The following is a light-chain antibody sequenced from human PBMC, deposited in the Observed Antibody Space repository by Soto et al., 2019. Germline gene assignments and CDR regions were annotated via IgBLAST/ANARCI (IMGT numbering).Light chain of an antibody. Sequence: SVLSQPASACGSPGQSCTISCTGTISDVGGYDYVSWYQQHPGKAPKLMIHGVSKRPSGVPDRFSGSKSGNTASLTVSGLQAEDEADYYCSSYAGSNNLIFGGGTKVTV. CDR1: ISDVGGYDY. CDR2: GVS. CDR3: SSYAGSNNLI. V-gene: IGLV2-8*01. J-gene: IGLJ2*01.